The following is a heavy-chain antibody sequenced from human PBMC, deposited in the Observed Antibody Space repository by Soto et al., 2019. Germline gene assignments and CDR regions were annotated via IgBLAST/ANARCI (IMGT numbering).Heavy chain of an antibody. J-gene: IGHJ6*02. CDR3: ARDGSSSWYSHYYYYGMDV. CDR1: GFTFSSYG. V-gene: IGHV3-33*01. CDR2: IWYDGSNK. Sequence: GGSLRLSCAASGFTFSSYGMHWVRQAPGKGLEWVAVIWYDGSNKYYADSVKGRFTISRDNSKNTLYLQMNSLRAEDTAVYYCARDGSSSWYSHYYYYGMDVWGQGTTVTVSS. D-gene: IGHD6-13*01.